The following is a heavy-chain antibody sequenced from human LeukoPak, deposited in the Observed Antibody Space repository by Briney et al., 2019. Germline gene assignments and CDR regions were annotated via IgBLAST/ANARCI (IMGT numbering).Heavy chain of an antibody. Sequence: GASVKVSCKASGYTFTGYYMHWVRQAPGQGLEWMGWINPNSGGTNYAQKFQGRVTMTRNTSISTAYMELSSLRSEDTAVYYCAREGGQYYYYYYMDVWGKGTTVTISS. CDR1: GYTFTGYY. CDR3: AREGGQYYYYYYMDV. V-gene: IGHV1-2*02. J-gene: IGHJ6*03. CDR2: INPNSGGT.